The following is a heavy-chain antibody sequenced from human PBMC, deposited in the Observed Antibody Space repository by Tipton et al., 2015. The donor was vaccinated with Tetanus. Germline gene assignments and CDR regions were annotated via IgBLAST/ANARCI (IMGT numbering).Heavy chain of an antibody. J-gene: IGHJ2*01. V-gene: IGHV5-51*01. CDR1: GYNFATFW. CDR2: IFPGASGV. CDR3: ARRRSAILSGSYHWYFDI. Sequence: QLVQSGAEVKKPGESLNISCKASGYNFATFWIGWVRQKPGKGLEWMGIIFPGASGVRYSPTFEGQVTITADRSTTTAYLHWDRLKVSDTAMYFCARRRSAILSGSYHWYFDIWGRGTLVTVSS. D-gene: IGHD3-9*01.